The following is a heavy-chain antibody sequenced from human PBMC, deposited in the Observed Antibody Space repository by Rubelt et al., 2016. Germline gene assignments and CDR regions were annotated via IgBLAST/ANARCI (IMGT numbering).Heavy chain of an antibody. J-gene: IGHJ3*02. CDR3: ARRGPSGPHDAFDI. Sequence: EVQLVESGGGLVQPGGSLRLSCAASGFTVSSNYMSWVRQAPGKGLEWVSVIYSGGSTYYADSVKGRSTLSRDNSKNTLYLQKNRLRAEDTAVYYCARRGPSGPHDAFDIWGQGTMVTVSS. CDR1: GFTVSSNY. CDR2: IYSGGST. V-gene: IGHV3-66*01.